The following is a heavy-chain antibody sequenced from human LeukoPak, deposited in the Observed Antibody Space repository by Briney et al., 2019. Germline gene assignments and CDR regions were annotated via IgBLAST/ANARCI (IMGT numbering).Heavy chain of an antibody. CDR1: GFTFSSYA. CDR3: AKAAHLAYSSGPRWDY. V-gene: IGHV3-23*01. D-gene: IGHD6-19*01. Sequence: GGSLRLSCAASGFTFSSYAMSWVRQAPGKGLEWVTAISGSGGSTYYADSVKGRFTISRDNSKNTLYLQMNSLRAEDTAVYYCAKAAHLAYSSGPRWDYWGQGTLVTVSS. J-gene: IGHJ4*02. CDR2: ISGSGGST.